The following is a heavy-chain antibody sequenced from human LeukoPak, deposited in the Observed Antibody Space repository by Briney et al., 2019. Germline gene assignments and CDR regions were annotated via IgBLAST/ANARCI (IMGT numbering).Heavy chain of an antibody. CDR2: IIPIFGTA. CDR1: GYTFTSYD. V-gene: IGHV1-69*05. D-gene: IGHD1-26*01. Sequence: SVKVSCKASGYTFTSYDINWVRQATGQGLEWMGGIIPIFGTANYAQKFQGRVTITTDESTSTAYMELSSLRSEDTAVYYCARGGATTFDYWGQGTLVTVSS. J-gene: IGHJ4*02. CDR3: ARGGATTFDY.